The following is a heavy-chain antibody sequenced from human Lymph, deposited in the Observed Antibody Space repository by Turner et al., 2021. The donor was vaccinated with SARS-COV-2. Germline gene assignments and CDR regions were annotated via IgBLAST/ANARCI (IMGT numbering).Heavy chain of an antibody. D-gene: IGHD2-15*01. CDR2: IVVSNGNT. J-gene: IGHJ3*02. Sequence: QMQLLQSGPEVKKPGTSVKVSCKASGFTFSSSAVQWVRQARGQRLEWIGWIVVSNGNTNYAQKFQERVTITRDMSTSTAYMNLSSLRSEDTAVCDWAAPYCSGGTCSDGFDIWGQGTMVTVSS. CDR3: AAPYCSGGTCSDGFDI. V-gene: IGHV1-58*01. CDR1: GFTFSSSA.